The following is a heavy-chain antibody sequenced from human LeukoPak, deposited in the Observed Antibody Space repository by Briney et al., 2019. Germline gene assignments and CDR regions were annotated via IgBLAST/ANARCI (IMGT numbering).Heavy chain of an antibody. D-gene: IGHD3-10*01. V-gene: IGHV1-2*02. Sequence: ASVKVSCKASGYTFTGYYMYWVRQAPGQGLEWMGWINPNSGGTNYAQKFQGRVTMTRDTSISTAYMELSRLRSDDTAVYYCARYTYYYGSGNYWGQGTLVTVSS. CDR1: GYTFTGYY. J-gene: IGHJ4*02. CDR3: ARYTYYYGSGNY. CDR2: INPNSGGT.